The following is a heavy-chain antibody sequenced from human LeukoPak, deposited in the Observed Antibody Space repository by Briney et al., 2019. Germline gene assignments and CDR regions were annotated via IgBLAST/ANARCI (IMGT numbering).Heavy chain of an antibody. CDR2: IYTSGST. J-gene: IGHJ5*02. Sequence: SETLSLTCTVSGGSISSGSYYWSWIRQPAGKGLEWIGCIYTSGSTNYNPSLKSRVTISVDTSKNQFSLKLSSVTAADTAVYYCARHRRYCSGGSCYGGTWFDPWGQGTLVTVSS. CDR3: ARHRRYCSGGSCYGGTWFDP. D-gene: IGHD2-15*01. CDR1: GGSISSGSYY. V-gene: IGHV4-61*02.